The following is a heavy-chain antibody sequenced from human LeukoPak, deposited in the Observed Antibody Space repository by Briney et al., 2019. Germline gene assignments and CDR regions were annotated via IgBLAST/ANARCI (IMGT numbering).Heavy chain of an antibody. CDR2: CDYSGGT. Sequence: SETVSLTCTVSGDSFTSVTDYWAWIRQPPGRGLEWIASCDYSGGTYYNPSLESRVAISADMSKNQISLKLTSVTGADTAVYYCASLGGNGNDYWGQGTLVTVSS. J-gene: IGHJ4*02. V-gene: IGHV4-39*07. D-gene: IGHD4-23*01. CDR3: ASLGGNGNDY. CDR1: GDSFTSVTDY.